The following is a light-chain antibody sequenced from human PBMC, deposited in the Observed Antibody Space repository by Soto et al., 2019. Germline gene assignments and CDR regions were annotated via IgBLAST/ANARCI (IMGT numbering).Light chain of an antibody. CDR2: DAS. CDR3: QQYGSSGT. Sequence: RVMTQSPATLSVSPGERATLSVRASQSVSSNLAWYQQKPGQAPRLLIYDASNRATGIPARFSGSGSGTDFTLTISSLEPEDFAVYYCQQYGSSGTFGQGTKVDI. CDR1: QSVSSN. V-gene: IGKV3D-15*01. J-gene: IGKJ1*01.